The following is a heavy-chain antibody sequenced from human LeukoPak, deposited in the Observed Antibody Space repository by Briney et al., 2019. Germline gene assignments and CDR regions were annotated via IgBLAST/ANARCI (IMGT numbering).Heavy chain of an antibody. D-gene: IGHD2-15*01. CDR1: GGSLSGYY. V-gene: IGHV4-34*01. Sequence: PSETLSLTCAVYGGSLSGYYWGWIRQPPGKGLQRIGEITHSGYTNYNPSLKSRVTISVDTSKNQFSLKLSSVTAADTAVYYCAASGGPINWFDPWGQGTLVTVSS. CDR3: AASGGPINWFDP. CDR2: ITHSGYT. J-gene: IGHJ5*02.